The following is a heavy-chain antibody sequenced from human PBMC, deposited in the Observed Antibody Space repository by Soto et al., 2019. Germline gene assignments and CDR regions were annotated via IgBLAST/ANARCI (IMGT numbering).Heavy chain of an antibody. Sequence: SETLSLTCTVSGGSIISSTHYWGWIRQPPGKGLEWIGTIYYSGSTYYSPSLKSRVTISVDTSKNQFSLKLTSVTAADTAVYYCASQLGVVVVAPATRSGWFDTWGQGTLVTVSS. CDR3: ASQLGVVVVAPATRSGWFDT. CDR2: IYYSGST. V-gene: IGHV4-39*01. J-gene: IGHJ5*02. CDR1: GGSIISSTHY. D-gene: IGHD2-15*01.